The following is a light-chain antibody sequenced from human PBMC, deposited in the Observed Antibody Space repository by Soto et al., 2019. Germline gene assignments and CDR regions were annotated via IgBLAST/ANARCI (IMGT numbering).Light chain of an antibody. CDR3: QQRSSWLT. CDR1: QSVSSY. Sequence: IVLTQSPATLSLSPGERATLSCRASQSVSSYLAWYQQKPGQAARLLIYDAWKRATGVPARFSGSGSGTDFTLTISSLEPEDFAVYYCQQRSSWLTFGGGTKVE. J-gene: IGKJ4*01. CDR2: DAW. V-gene: IGKV3-11*01.